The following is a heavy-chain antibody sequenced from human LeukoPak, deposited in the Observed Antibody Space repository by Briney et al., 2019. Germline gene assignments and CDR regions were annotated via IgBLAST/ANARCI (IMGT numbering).Heavy chain of an antibody. V-gene: IGHV3-9*03. CDR3: VKSSGFWTGPFDY. CDR1: GFTFDDYA. D-gene: IGHD3/OR15-3a*01. CDR2: INWNSGTI. J-gene: IGHJ4*02. Sequence: GRSLRLSCAASGFTFDDYAMHWVRQSPWEGLEWVSGINWNSGTIAYADSVKGRFTISRDNAKNSLYLQMNSLRPEDMAVYYWVKSSGFWTGPFDYWGQGIWVTVSS.